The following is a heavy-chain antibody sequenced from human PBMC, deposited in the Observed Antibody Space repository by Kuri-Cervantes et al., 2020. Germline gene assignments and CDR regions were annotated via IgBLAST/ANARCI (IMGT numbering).Heavy chain of an antibody. V-gene: IGHV3-21*01. CDR2: ISSSSSYI. D-gene: IGHD1-20*01. CDR3: ARWGNWKVMDY. Sequence: GESLKISCAASGFTLSSYSMNWVRQAPGKGLEWVSSISSSSSYIYYADSVKGRFTISRDNSKNTLYLQMNSLRVEDTAVYYCARWGNWKVMDYWGQGTLVTVSS. CDR1: GFTLSSYS. J-gene: IGHJ4*02.